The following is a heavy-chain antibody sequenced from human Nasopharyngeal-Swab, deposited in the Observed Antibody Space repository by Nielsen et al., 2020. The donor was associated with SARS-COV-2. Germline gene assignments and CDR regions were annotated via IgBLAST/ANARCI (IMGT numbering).Heavy chain of an antibody. CDR3: ARYGERITIFGVVIKEAFDI. Sequence: SETLSLTFTVSGGSISSSSYYWGWIRQPPGKGLEWIGSIYYSGSTYYNPSLTSRLTISVVTSKNQFSLRHRFVTAADTAVYYCARYGERITIFGVVIKEAFDIWGQGTMVTVSS. V-gene: IGHV4-39*01. CDR2: IYYSGST. D-gene: IGHD3-3*01. J-gene: IGHJ3*02. CDR1: GGSISSSSYY.